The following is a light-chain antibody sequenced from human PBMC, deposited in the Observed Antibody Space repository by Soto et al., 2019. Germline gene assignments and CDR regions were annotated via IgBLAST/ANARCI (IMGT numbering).Light chain of an antibody. Sequence: QSVLTQPASVSGSPGQSITISRTGTSSDVGNYNLISWYQQHPGKAPKLIIYEGSKRPSGVSNRFSVSKSGNTASLTISGLQAEDEADYFCCSYAGTAILFGGGTKLTVL. J-gene: IGLJ2*01. V-gene: IGLV2-23*03. CDR3: CSYAGTAIL. CDR2: EGS. CDR1: SSDVGNYNL.